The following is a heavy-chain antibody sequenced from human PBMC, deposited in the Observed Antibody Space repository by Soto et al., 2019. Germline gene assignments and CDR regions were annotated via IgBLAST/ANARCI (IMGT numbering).Heavy chain of an antibody. CDR2: IHYSGTT. CDR1: GGSMRNYF. Sequence: PXGTLSLTCTVSGGSMRNYFWTGMRQPPGKGLEWIGYIHYSGTTSFFPSYNPSLRSRVTISEDTSKNQFSLKLLSVTTADTAVYFCAAGEASSRNLAPYYLDFWGQGTLVTVSS. J-gene: IGHJ4*02. D-gene: IGHD6-13*01. CDR3: AAGEASSRNLAPYYLDF. V-gene: IGHV4-59*01.